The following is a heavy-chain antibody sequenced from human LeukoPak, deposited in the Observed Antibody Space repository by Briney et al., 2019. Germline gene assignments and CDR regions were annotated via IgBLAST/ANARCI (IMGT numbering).Heavy chain of an antibody. CDR3: ARSQGVVTPFDY. J-gene: IGHJ4*01. CDR1: GGAISTYY. Sequence: SETLSLTCTVSGGAISTYYWSWIRQPPGKGLEWIGYIYYSGSPDYNPSLKSRVTISLDTSKIQFSLKLSSMTAADTAVYYCARSQGVVTPFDYWGQECWSPSPQ. CDR2: IYYSGSP. D-gene: IGHD2-21*02. V-gene: IGHV4-59*01.